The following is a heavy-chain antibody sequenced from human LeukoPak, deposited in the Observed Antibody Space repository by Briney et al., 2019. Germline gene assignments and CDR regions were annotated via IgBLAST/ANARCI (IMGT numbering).Heavy chain of an antibody. D-gene: IGHD1-26*01. Sequence: GGSLRLSCAASGFTVNTNYMTWVRQAPGKGLEWVSIIYSGGYTDYADSVKGRFTISRDNSKNTLDLQMNSLRAEDTAVYYCARRLEYSGSKGVFDYWGQGTLVTVSS. J-gene: IGHJ4*02. CDR1: GFTVNTNY. CDR2: IYSGGYT. CDR3: ARRLEYSGSKGVFDY. V-gene: IGHV3-66*01.